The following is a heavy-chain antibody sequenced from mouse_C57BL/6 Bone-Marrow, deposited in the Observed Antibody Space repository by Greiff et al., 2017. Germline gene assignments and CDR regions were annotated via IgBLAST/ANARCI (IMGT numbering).Heavy chain of an antibody. CDR3: ARSETAQALDY. CDR1: GYTFTSYT. CDR2: INPSSGYT. D-gene: IGHD3-2*02. Sequence: SGAELARPGASVKMSCKASGYTFTSYTMHWVKQRPGQGLEWIGYINPSSGYTKYNQKFKDKATLTADKSSSTAYMQLSSLTSEDSAVYYCARSETAQALDYWGQGTTLTVSS. J-gene: IGHJ2*01. V-gene: IGHV1-4*01.